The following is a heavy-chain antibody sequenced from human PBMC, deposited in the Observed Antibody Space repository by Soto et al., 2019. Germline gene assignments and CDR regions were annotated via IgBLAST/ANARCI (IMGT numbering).Heavy chain of an antibody. J-gene: IGHJ3*02. Sequence: ASVKVSCKASGYTFTSYGISWVRQAPGQGLEWMGWISAYNGNTNYAQKLQGRVTMTTDTSTSTAYMELRSLRSDDTAVYYCARDYYYSSGYWLDAFDIPGQGTMVTVSS. V-gene: IGHV1-18*04. CDR1: GYTFTSYG. CDR2: ISAYNGNT. D-gene: IGHD3-22*01. CDR3: ARDYYYSSGYWLDAFDI.